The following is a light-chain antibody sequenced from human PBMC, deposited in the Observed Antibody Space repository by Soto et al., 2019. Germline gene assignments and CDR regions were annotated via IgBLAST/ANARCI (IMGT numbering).Light chain of an antibody. J-gene: IGLJ3*02. CDR3: AAWDDSLSGWV. V-gene: IGLV1-47*02. Sequence: QSVLTQPPSASGTPGQRVTISCSGSSSDIGSNYVYWYQQLLGTAPKLLIYSNDQRPSGVPDRFSGSKSGTSASLAISGLRSEDEADYYCAAWDDSLSGWVFGGGTKVTVL. CDR1: SSDIGSNY. CDR2: SND.